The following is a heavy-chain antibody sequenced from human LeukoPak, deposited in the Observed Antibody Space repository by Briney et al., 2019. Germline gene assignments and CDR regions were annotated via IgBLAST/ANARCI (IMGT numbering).Heavy chain of an antibody. CDR3: ARDGSSSWYYGYYGMDV. CDR2: IYYSGST. Sequence: SETLSLTCTVSGGSISSGGYYWSWIRQHPGKGLEWIGYIYYSGSTNYNPSLKSRVTISVDTSKNQFSLKLSSVTAADTAVYYCARDGSSSWYYGYYGMDVWGQGTTVTVSS. J-gene: IGHJ6*02. D-gene: IGHD6-13*01. CDR1: GGSISSGGYY. V-gene: IGHV4-61*08.